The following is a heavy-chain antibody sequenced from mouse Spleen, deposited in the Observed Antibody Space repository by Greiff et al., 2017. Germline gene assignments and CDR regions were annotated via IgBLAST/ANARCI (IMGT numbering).Heavy chain of an antibody. CDR1: GFSLTSYA. D-gene: IGHD2-13*01. Sequence: QVQLQQSGPGLVAPSQSLSITCTVSGFSLTSYAISWVRQPPGKGLEWLGVIWTGGGTNYNSALKSRLSISKDNSKSQVFLKMNSLQTDDTARYYCARIYYGDYDYAMDYWGQGTSVTVSS. CDR3: ARIYYGDYDYAMDY. V-gene: IGHV2-9-1*01. J-gene: IGHJ4*01. CDR2: IWTGGGT.